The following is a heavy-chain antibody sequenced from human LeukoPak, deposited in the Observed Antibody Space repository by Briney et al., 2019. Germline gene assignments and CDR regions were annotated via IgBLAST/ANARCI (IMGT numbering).Heavy chain of an antibody. Sequence: GGSLRLSCEASGFTFSNYWMSWVRQAPGKGLEWVANIKQDGSEKYYVDSMKGRFTISRDNAENSLYLQMNSLRAEDTAVYYCARVGRLYGSGRSDYWGQGTLVTVSS. V-gene: IGHV3-7*01. CDR1: GFTFSNYW. CDR2: IKQDGSEK. J-gene: IGHJ4*02. CDR3: ARVGRLYGSGRSDY. D-gene: IGHD3-10*01.